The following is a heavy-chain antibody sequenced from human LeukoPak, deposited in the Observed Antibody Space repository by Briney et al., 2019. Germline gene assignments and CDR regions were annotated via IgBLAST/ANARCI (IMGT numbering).Heavy chain of an antibody. J-gene: IGHJ4*02. CDR2: INPNSGGT. CDR1: GYTFTGYY. Sequence: ASVKVSCKASGYTFTGYYMHWVRQAPGQGLEWMGWINPNSGGTNYAQKFRGRVTMTRDTSISTAYMELSRLRSDDTAVYYCAKYGYSGHGYDYWGQGTLVTVSS. CDR3: AKYGYSGHGYDY. D-gene: IGHD5-12*01. V-gene: IGHV1-2*02.